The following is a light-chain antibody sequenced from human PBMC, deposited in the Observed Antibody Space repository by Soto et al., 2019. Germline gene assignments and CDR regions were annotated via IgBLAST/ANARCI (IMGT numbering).Light chain of an antibody. CDR3: AAWDDSLSGFHV. J-gene: IGLJ1*01. V-gene: IGLV1-47*01. CDR2: RDD. Sequence: QSVLTQPPSASGTPGQRVTISCSGSTSNSGTNYVYWYQQLPGTAPKLLIYRDDQRPSGVPDRFSGSKSGTSASLAISGLRSEDEADYFCAAWDDSLSGFHVFGTGTKLTVL. CDR1: TSNSGTNY.